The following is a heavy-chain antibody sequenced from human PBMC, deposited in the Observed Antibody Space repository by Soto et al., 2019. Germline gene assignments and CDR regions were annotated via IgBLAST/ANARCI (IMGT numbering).Heavy chain of an antibody. CDR2: IIPVFGTT. D-gene: IGHD3-16*01. V-gene: IGHV1-69*13. CDR3: ARGGGPYVWFNEF. J-gene: IGHJ4*02. CDR1: GGLFSSFA. Sequence: SVKVSCKDSGGLFSSFAISWVRQAPGQGLEWMGGIIPVFGTTNYAQKFQGRVTITADESTNTAYMELSSLTSDDTAMYYCARGGGPYVWFNEFWGKGTQVTVSA.